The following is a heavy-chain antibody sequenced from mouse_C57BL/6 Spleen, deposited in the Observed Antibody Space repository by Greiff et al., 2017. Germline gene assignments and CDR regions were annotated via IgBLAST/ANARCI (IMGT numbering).Heavy chain of an antibody. J-gene: IGHJ4*01. CDR1: GFTFSSYA. D-gene: IGHD2-5*01. Sequence: EVMLVESGEGLVKPGGSLKLSCAASGFTFSSYAMSWVRQTPEKRLEWVAYISSGGDYIYYADTVKGRFTISRDNAWSTLYLQMSSLKSEDTTMDYCTRSNSNQTPMEYWGQGTSVTVAA. CDR2: ISSGGDYI. V-gene: IGHV5-9-1*02. CDR3: TRSNSNQTPMEY.